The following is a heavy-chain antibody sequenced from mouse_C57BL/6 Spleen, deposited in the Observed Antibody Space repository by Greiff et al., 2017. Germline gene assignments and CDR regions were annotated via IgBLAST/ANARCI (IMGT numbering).Heavy chain of an antibody. CDR2: INPKNGGT. Sequence: VQLQQSGPELVKPGASVKISCKASGYTFTDYYMNWVKQSHGKCLEWIGDINPKNGGTSYNQQFKGKATLTVDKSSSTAYMELRSLTSEDSSVYYCARKGAMVTTDYWDYWGQGTALSVSS. D-gene: IGHD2-2*01. J-gene: IGHJ2*01. CDR3: ARKGAMVTTDYWDY. CDR1: GYTFTDYY. V-gene: IGHV1-26*01.